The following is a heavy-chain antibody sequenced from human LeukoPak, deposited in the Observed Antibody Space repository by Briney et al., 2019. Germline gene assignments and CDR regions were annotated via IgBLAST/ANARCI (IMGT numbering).Heavy chain of an antibody. Sequence: SETLSLTCAVYGGSFSGYYWSWIRQPPGKGLEWIGEINHSGSTNYNPSLKSRVTISVDTSKNQFSLKLSSVTAADTAVYYCARDREYKRMFDYWGQGTLVTVSS. CDR2: INHSGST. J-gene: IGHJ4*02. CDR3: ARDREYKRMFDY. CDR1: GGSFSGYY. D-gene: IGHD1-1*01. V-gene: IGHV4-34*01.